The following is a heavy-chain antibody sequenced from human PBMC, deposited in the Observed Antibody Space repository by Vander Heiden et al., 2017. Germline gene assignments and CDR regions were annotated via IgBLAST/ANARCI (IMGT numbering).Heavy chain of an antibody. CDR1: GFTFRSYS. V-gene: IGHV3-21*01. D-gene: IGHD3-10*01. J-gene: IGHJ4*02. Sequence: EVQLVESGGGLVKPGGSLRLSCAASGFTFRSYSMNWVRQGPGKGLEWVSSISSSSSYIYYADSVKGRFTISRDNAKNSLYLQMNSLRAEDTAVYYCARDATTMVRGVIPHFDYWGQGTLVTVSS. CDR3: ARDATTMVRGVIPHFDY. CDR2: ISSSSSYI.